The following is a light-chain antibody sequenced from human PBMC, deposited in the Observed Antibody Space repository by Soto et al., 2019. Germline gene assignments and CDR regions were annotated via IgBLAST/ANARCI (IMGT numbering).Light chain of an antibody. J-gene: IGLJ1*01. CDR2: SNY. Sequence: QSVLTQPRSASGTPGQRVTISCSGSSSNIESNTVTWYQQLPGTAPKLVIYSNYDPPSGVPDRFSGSTSGTSASLVIRGLQSEDEADYYCAAWDDILNGYVFGGGTKVTVL. V-gene: IGLV1-44*01. CDR3: AAWDDILNGYV. CDR1: SSNIESNT.